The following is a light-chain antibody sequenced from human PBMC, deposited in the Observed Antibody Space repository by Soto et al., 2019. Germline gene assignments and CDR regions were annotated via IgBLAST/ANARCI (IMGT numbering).Light chain of an antibody. V-gene: IGLV2-14*01. CDR2: DVI. CDR3: SSYTTRSTLV. CDR1: SSDVGAYDF. Sequence: QSALTQPASVSGSPGQSITISCTGTSSDVGAYDFVSWYQHYPGKAPKLVTFDVIHRPPGISDRFSGSKSANTASLTISGLQAEDEAFYYCSSYTTRSTLVFGGGTKVTVL. J-gene: IGLJ6*01.